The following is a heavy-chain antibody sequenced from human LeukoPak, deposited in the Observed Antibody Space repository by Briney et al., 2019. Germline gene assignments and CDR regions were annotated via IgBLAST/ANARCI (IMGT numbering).Heavy chain of an antibody. J-gene: IGHJ6*02. CDR1: GFTFSSYA. D-gene: IGHD3-9*01. CDR2: ISGSGGNT. Sequence: GGSLRLSCAASGFTFSSYAMSWVRQAPGKGLEWVSAISGSGGNTYYADSVKGRFTISRDNSKNTLYLQMNSLRAEDTAVYYCARSYDILTGYYTSPEDYYYYGMDVWGQGTTVTVSS. CDR3: ARSYDILTGYYTSPEDYYYYGMDV. V-gene: IGHV3-23*01.